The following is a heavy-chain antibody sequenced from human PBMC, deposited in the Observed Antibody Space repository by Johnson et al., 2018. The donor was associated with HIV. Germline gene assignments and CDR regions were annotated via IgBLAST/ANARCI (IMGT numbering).Heavy chain of an antibody. Sequence: VQLVESGGGLIQPGGSLRLSCAASGFTVSSKYMTWFRQAPGKGLEWVSVLYADGTTYYADSVKGRFTVSRDDSKNTLYLQMNSLRAEDTAVYYCAKVRRAVYGFDIWGQGTMVTVSS. V-gene: IGHV3-53*01. CDR1: GFTVSSKY. CDR3: AKVRRAVYGFDI. CDR2: LYADGTT. J-gene: IGHJ3*02.